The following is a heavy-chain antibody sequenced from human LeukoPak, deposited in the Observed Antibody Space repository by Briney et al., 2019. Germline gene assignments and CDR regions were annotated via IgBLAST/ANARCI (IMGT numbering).Heavy chain of an antibody. Sequence: GGSLRLSCAASGFTVSSNYMSWVRQAPGKGLEWVSVIYSGGSTYYADSVKGRFTISRDNSKNTLYLQMNSLRAEDTAVYYCAKHEQWLVSESPDYWGQGTLVTVSS. V-gene: IGHV3-66*02. J-gene: IGHJ4*02. CDR2: IYSGGST. D-gene: IGHD6-19*01. CDR3: AKHEQWLVSESPDY. CDR1: GFTVSSNY.